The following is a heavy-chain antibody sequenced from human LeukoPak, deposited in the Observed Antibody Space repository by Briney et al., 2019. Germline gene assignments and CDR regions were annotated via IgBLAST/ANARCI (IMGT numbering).Heavy chain of an antibody. Sequence: SETLSLTCTVSGGSISSSSYYWGWIRQPPGKGLEWIGSIYYSGSTYYNPSLKSRVTISVDTSKNQFSLKLSSVTAADTAVYYCARDDREIGAFDIWGQGTMVTVSS. CDR3: ARDDREIGAFDI. D-gene: IGHD1-26*01. CDR2: IYYSGST. V-gene: IGHV4-39*07. J-gene: IGHJ3*02. CDR1: GGSISSSSYY.